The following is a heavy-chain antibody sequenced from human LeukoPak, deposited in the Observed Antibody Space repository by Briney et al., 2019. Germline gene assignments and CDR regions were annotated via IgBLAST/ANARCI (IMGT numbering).Heavy chain of an antibody. J-gene: IGHJ5*02. Sequence: PGGSLRLSCAASGISVSSNYMSRVRQAPGKGLEWVSVMYSGGSTYYADSVKGRFTISRDNSKNTLYLQMNSLRAGDTAVYYCASHDWFDPWGQGTLVTVSS. V-gene: IGHV3-53*01. CDR1: GISVSSNY. CDR3: ASHDWFDP. CDR2: MYSGGST.